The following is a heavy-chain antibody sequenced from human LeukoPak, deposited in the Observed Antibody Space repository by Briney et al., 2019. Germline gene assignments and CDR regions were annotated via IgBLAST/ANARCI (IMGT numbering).Heavy chain of an antibody. D-gene: IGHD6-6*01. CDR2: INHSGST. J-gene: IGHJ6*02. CDR3: ARGHVGSYVYYYYYGMAV. V-gene: IGHV4-34*01. CDR1: GGSFSGYY. Sequence: SETLSLTCAVYGGSFSGYYWSWIRQPPKKGLEWIGEINHSGSTNYDPSLKSRVTISVDTSKNQFSLKVRSVTAADTAVYYCARGHVGSYVYYYYYGMAVWGQGTTITVSS.